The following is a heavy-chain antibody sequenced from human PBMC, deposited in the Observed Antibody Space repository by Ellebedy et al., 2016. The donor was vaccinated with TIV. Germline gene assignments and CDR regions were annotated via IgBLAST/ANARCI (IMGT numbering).Heavy chain of an antibody. Sequence: PGGSLRLSCAASGFTFSDYYMSWIRQAPGRGLEWVSYISSRGSTIYYADSVKGRFTISRDNAKNSLYLQMNSLRAEDTAVYYCARYCSGGSCYSHAFDIWGQGTMVTVSS. CDR2: ISSRGSTI. J-gene: IGHJ3*02. CDR3: ARYCSGGSCYSHAFDI. V-gene: IGHV3-11*01. CDR1: GFTFSDYY. D-gene: IGHD2-15*01.